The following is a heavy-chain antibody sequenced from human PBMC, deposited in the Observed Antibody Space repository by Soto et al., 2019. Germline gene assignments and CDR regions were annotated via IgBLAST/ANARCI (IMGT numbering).Heavy chain of an antibody. Sequence: GGALRLSCEASGLTFNRDGMHWVRQAPGKGLEWVAVISFDGRSKYYLDSVKGRFTVSRDNSKSTLYLQMNTLRPEDTAVYYCAQDRSGGDPFYYGMDVWGQGTTVTV. V-gene: IGHV3-30*18. CDR1: GLTFNRDG. D-gene: IGHD6-19*01. CDR3: AQDRSGGDPFYYGMDV. CDR2: ISFDGRSK. J-gene: IGHJ6*02.